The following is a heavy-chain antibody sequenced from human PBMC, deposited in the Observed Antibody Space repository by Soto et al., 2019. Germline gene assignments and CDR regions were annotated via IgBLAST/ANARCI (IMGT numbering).Heavy chain of an antibody. CDR3: AREGYSYGGNWFDP. CDR2: IYYTGTT. Sequence: PSETLSLTCTVSGGSISSYYWSWIRQPPGKGLEWIAYIYYTGTTDYNPSLKSRVTVSVDTSKNQFSLKLTSVTTADTAVYFCAREGYSYGGNWFDPWGQGTLVTVSS. V-gene: IGHV4-59*01. J-gene: IGHJ5*02. D-gene: IGHD5-12*01. CDR1: GGSISSYY.